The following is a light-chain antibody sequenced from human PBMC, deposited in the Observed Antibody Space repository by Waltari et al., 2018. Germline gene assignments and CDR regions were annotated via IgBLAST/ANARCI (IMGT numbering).Light chain of an antibody. CDR3: FSYADGRSLV. CDR1: STDLGSSSL. Sequence: QSALTQPASVSGSPGQSITISCTGSSTDLGSSSLVSWYQHHPAKAPNLLISEGTERPSGISHRFSGSKSGNTAALTISTLQAEDEADYYCFSYADGRSLVFGGGTKLTVL. V-gene: IGLV2-23*01. CDR2: EGT. J-gene: IGLJ2*01.